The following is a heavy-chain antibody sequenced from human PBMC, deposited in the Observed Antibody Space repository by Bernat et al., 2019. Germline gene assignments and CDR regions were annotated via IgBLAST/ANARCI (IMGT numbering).Heavy chain of an antibody. CDR2: IWYDGSNK. Sequence: QVQLVESGGGVVQPGRSLRLSCAASGFTFSSYGMHWVRQAPGKGLEWVAVIWYDGSNKYYADSVKGRFTISRDNSKNTLYLQMNSLRAEDTAVYYCARSEQYYYDSSGYYHYWGQGTLVTVSS. J-gene: IGHJ4*02. D-gene: IGHD3-22*01. CDR3: ARSEQYYYDSSGYYHY. V-gene: IGHV3-33*01. CDR1: GFTFSSYG.